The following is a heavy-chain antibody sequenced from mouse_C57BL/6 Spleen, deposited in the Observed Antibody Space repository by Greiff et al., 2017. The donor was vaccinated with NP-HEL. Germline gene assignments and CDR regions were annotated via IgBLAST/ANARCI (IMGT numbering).Heavy chain of an antibody. J-gene: IGHJ1*03. CDR3: ARNSNYGYFDV. CDR2: IYPGDGDT. V-gene: IGHV1-80*01. Sequence: QVQLQQSGAELVKPGASVKISCKASGYAFSSYWMNWVKQRPGKGLEWIGPIYPGDGDTNYNGKLKGKATLTADKYSSTAYMQLSSLTSEDSAVYFCARNSNYGYFDVWGTGTTVTVSS. D-gene: IGHD2-5*01. CDR1: GYAFSSYW.